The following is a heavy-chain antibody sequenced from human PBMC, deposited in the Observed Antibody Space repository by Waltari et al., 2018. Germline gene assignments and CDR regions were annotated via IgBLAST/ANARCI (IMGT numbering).Heavy chain of an antibody. V-gene: IGHV3-66*01. CDR1: GFTVRANY. CDR2: IYAGGTT. Sequence: EVQLVESGGALVQPGGSLRLCCAVSGFTVRANYVTWVRQVPGKGLEWLSVIYAGGTTFYADSVKDRFIVSRDNPKNTVYLQMNTLRPDDTAIYYCARADSSGWYGFDYWGQGTLVTVSS. J-gene: IGHJ4*02. D-gene: IGHD6-19*01. CDR3: ARADSSGWYGFDY.